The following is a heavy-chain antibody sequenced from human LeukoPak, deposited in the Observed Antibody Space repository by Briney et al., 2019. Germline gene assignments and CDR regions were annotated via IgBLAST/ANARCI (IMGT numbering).Heavy chain of an antibody. CDR2: INAGNGNT. Sequence: ASVKVSCKASGYTFTSYAMHWVRQAPGQRLEWMGWINAGNGNTKYSQKFQGRVTITRDTSASTAYMELSSLRSEDTAVYYCARVPLWFGKLFFDYWGQGTLVTVSS. CDR1: GYTFTSYA. CDR3: ARVPLWFGKLFFDY. J-gene: IGHJ4*02. V-gene: IGHV1-3*01. D-gene: IGHD3-10*01.